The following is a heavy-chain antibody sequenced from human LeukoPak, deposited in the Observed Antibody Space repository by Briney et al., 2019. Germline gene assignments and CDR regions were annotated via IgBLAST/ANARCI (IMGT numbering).Heavy chain of an antibody. CDR1: GYTFTSYG. D-gene: IGHD3-3*01. CDR3: ARGLRFLEWLPTFDY. V-gene: IGHV1-18*01. Sequence: ASGKVSCKAAGYTFTSYGISWVRQAPGQGLEWMGWISAYNGNTNYAQKLQGRVTMTTDTSTSTAYMELRSLRSDDTAVYYCARGLRFLEWLPTFDYWGQGTLVTVSS. J-gene: IGHJ4*02. CDR2: ISAYNGNT.